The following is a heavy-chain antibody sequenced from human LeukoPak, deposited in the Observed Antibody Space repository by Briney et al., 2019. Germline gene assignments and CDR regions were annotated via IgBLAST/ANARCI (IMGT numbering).Heavy chain of an antibody. J-gene: IGHJ5*02. CDR1: GGSISSYY. D-gene: IGHD4-23*01. CDR3: ATQKAVGWFDP. V-gene: IGHV4-59*08. Sequence: SETLSLTCTVSGGSISSYYWSWIRQPPGKGLEWIGYIYYSGSTNHNPSLKSRVTISVDTSKNQFSLKLSSVTAADTAVYYCATQKAVGWFDPWGQGTLVTVSS. CDR2: IYYSGST.